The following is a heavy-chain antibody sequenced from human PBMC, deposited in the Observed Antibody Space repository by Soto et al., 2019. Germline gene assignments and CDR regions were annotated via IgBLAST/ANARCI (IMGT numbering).Heavy chain of an antibody. D-gene: IGHD3-16*01. J-gene: IGHJ4*02. CDR2: TSYDGSNN. Sequence: QVQLVESGGGVVQPGTSLRLSCVGSGFTFRSYVIHWVRQAPGKGLEWVALTSYDGSNNFYGDSVKGRFTISRNNDRNTVELQLGSLTLEDTVLYCCAGWGTTGGLDVWGQGTLVSVSS. CDR3: AGWGTTGGLDV. CDR1: GFTFRSYV. V-gene: IGHV3-30*03.